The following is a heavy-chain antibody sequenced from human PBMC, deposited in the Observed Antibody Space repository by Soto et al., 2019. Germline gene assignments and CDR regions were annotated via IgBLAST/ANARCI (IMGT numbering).Heavy chain of an antibody. D-gene: IGHD1-7*01. CDR3: AREPLTGTINYGMDV. Sequence: PSETLSLTCAVSGGSISSSNWWSWVRQPPGKGLEWIGEIYHSGSTNYNQSLKSRVTISVDKSKNQFSLKLSSVTAADTAVYYCAREPLTGTINYGMDVWGQGTTVTVSS. V-gene: IGHV4-4*02. CDR1: GGSISSSNW. J-gene: IGHJ6*02. CDR2: IYHSGST.